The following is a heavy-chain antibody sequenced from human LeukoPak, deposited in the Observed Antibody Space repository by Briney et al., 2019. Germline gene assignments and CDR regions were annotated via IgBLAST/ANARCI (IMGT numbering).Heavy chain of an antibody. J-gene: IGHJ1*01. V-gene: IGHV4-61*02. Sequence: SETLSLTCTVSGGSISSGSYYWSWIRQPAGRGLEWIGRIYTSGSTNYNPSLKSRVTISVDTSKNQFSLKLSSVTAADTAVYYCARDGVLGIEYFQHWGQGTLVTVSS. CDR3: ARDGVLGIEYFQH. CDR1: GGSISSGSYY. CDR2: IYTSGST. D-gene: IGHD3-3*02.